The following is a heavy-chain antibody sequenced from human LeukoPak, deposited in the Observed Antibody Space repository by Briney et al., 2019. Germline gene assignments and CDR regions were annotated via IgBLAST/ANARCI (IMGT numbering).Heavy chain of an antibody. Sequence: GRSLRLSCAASGFTFSSYAMHWVRQAPGKGLEWVAVISYDGSNKYYADSVKGRFTISRDNSKNTLYLQMNSLRAEDTAVYYCARGDKTVTSSLYYYDSSGYYARWGQGTLVTVPS. D-gene: IGHD3-22*01. CDR2: ISYDGSNK. V-gene: IGHV3-30-3*01. CDR1: GFTFSSYA. CDR3: ARGDKTVTSSLYYYDSSGYYAR. J-gene: IGHJ4*02.